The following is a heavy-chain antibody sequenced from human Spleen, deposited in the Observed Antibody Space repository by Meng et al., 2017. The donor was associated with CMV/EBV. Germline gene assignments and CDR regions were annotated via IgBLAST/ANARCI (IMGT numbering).Heavy chain of an antibody. CDR1: GYTFSRYG. CDR3: ARASKWLVPDY. J-gene: IGHJ4*02. CDR2: ISANNGNT. D-gene: IGHD6-19*01. V-gene: IGHV1-18*01. Sequence: ASVKVSCKASGYTFSRYGISWVRQAPGQGLEWMGWISANNGNTKYAQKFQGRVTMSTDTSTSTAYMELRSLRSGDTAVYYCARASKWLVPDYWGQGTLVTVSS.